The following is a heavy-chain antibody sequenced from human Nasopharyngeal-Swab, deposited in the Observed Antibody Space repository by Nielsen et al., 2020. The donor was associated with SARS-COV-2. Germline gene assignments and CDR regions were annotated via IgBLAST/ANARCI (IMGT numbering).Heavy chain of an antibody. CDR3: ARDHVLPDAFDI. V-gene: IGHV3-21*01. J-gene: IGHJ3*02. CDR2: ISSSSSYI. D-gene: IGHD3-10*01. Sequence: LSLTCAASGFTFSSYSMNWARQAPGKGLEWVSSISSSSSYIYYADSVKGRFTISRDNAKNSLYLQMNSLRAEDTAVYYCARDHVLPDAFDIWGQGTMVTVSS. CDR1: GFTFSSYS.